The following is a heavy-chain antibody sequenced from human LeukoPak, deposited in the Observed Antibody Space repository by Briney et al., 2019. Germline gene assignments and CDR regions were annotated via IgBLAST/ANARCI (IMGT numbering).Heavy chain of an antibody. CDR2: IYTSGST. CDR1: GGSISSYY. D-gene: IGHD6-13*01. V-gene: IGHV4-4*07. Sequence: SETLSLTCTVSGGSISSYYWSWIRQPAGKGLEWIGRIYTSGSTNYNPSLKSRVTMSVDTSKNQFSLKLSSVTAADTAVYYCARDRAAAAGRGKNWFDPWGQGTLVTVSS. CDR3: ARDRAAAAGRGKNWFDP. J-gene: IGHJ5*02.